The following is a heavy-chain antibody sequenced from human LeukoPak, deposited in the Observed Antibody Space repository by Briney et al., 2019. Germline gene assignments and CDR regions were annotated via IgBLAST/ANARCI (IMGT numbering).Heavy chain of an antibody. CDR3: ARGIAAAGTEFDY. D-gene: IGHD6-13*01. CDR1: GFTFSSYW. J-gene: IGHJ4*02. Sequence: GGSLRLSCAASGFTFSSYWMSWVRQAPGKGLEWVPNIKQDGSEKYYVDSVKGRFTISRDNAKNSLYLQMNSLRAEDTAVYYCARGIAAAGTEFDYWGQGTLVTVSS. V-gene: IGHV3-7*01. CDR2: IKQDGSEK.